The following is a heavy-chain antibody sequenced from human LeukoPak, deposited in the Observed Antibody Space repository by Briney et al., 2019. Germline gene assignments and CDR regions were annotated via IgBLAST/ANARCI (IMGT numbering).Heavy chain of an antibody. Sequence: PGGSLRLSCAASGFTFSSYGMHWVRRAPGKGLEWVAVISFDGSNKYYADSVKGRFTISRDNSKNTLYLQMNSLRAEDTAVYYCAKGGSGSGWNYFDYWGQGTLVTVSS. CDR1: GFTFSSYG. J-gene: IGHJ4*02. D-gene: IGHD6-19*01. V-gene: IGHV3-30*18. CDR3: AKGGSGSGWNYFDY. CDR2: ISFDGSNK.